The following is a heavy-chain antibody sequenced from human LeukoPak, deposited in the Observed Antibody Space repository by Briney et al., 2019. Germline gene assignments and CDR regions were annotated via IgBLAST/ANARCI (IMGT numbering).Heavy chain of an antibody. Sequence: GGSLRLSCAASGFTFSSYSMNWIRQAPGKGLEWVSSISSSTSYIYYADSVKGRFTISKDNAKNSLYLQMNSLRAEDTAVHYCARAGGSTVSHSDYWGQGTLVTVSS. D-gene: IGHD4-17*01. CDR3: ARAGGSTVSHSDY. CDR1: GFTFSSYS. CDR2: ISSSTSYI. V-gene: IGHV3-21*01. J-gene: IGHJ4*02.